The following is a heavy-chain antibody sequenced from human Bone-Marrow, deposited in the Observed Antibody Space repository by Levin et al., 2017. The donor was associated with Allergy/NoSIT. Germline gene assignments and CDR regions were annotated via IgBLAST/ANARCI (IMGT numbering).Heavy chain of an antibody. CDR1: GFSLVTYS. CDR2: ISYDGSNK. J-gene: IGHJ4*02. V-gene: IGHV3-30-3*01. D-gene: IGHD1-26*01. Sequence: PGGSLRLSCAASGFSLVTYSMHWVRQAPGKGLEWVAMISYDGSNKFYADAVKGRFTISRDTSKNILYLQMKSLRTEDTALYYCATGSRLGETRGMNYWGQGTLVSVSS. CDR3: ATGSRLGETRGMNY.